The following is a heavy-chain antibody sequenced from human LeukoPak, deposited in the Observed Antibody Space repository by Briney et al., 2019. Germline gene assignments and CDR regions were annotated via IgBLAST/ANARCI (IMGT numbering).Heavy chain of an antibody. J-gene: IGHJ3*02. CDR2: ISSSGSTI. CDR1: GFTISSYD. Sequence: GGSLRLSCAASGFTISSYDMNWVRQAPGKGLEWVSYISSSGSTIYYADTVKGRFTISRDNAKNSLYLQMNSLRAEDTAVYYCARELQSYQVWAIYDAFDIWGQGTMVTVSS. D-gene: IGHD2-15*01. CDR3: ARELQSYQVWAIYDAFDI. V-gene: IGHV3-48*03.